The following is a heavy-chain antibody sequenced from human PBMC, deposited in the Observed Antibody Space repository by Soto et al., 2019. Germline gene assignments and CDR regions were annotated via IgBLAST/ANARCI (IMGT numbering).Heavy chain of an antibody. CDR2: IYYSGST. V-gene: IGHV4-31*03. Sequence: SETLSLTCTVSGGSISSGGYYWSWIRQHPGKGLEWIGYIYYSGSTYYNPSLKSRVTISVDTSKNQFSLKLSSVTAADTAVYYCARDSHPYSAPWGKGTLVPVSS. CDR3: ARDSHPYSAP. D-gene: IGHD2-15*01. CDR1: GGSISSGGYY. J-gene: IGHJ5*02.